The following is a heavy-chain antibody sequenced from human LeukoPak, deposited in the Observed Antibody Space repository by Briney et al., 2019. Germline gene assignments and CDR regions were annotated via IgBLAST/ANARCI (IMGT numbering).Heavy chain of an antibody. J-gene: IGHJ4*02. CDR2: TYYRSKWYN. V-gene: IGHV6-1*01. CDR1: GDSVSSNSAA. CDR3: ARALRYSSGWALDY. Sequence: PSQTLSLTCAISGDSVSSNSAAWNWIRQSPSRGLEWLGRTYYRSKWYNDYAVSVKSRITINPDTSKNLFSLQLNSVTPKDTAVYYCARALRYSSGWALDYWGQGTLVTVSS. D-gene: IGHD6-19*01.